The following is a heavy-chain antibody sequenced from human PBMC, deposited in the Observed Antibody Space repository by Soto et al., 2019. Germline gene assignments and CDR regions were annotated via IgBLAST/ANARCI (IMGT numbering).Heavy chain of an antibody. CDR1: GGSFSGYY. CDR2: INHSGTT. Sequence: SETLSLTCAVFGGSFSGYYWSWIRQPPGKGLEWIGEINHSGTTNYNPSLKSRVTISKDTSKNQFSLKLTSVTAADTAVYYCARGSCSGGSCYYPDYWGQGTLVTVSS. J-gene: IGHJ4*02. V-gene: IGHV4-34*01. CDR3: ARGSCSGGSCYYPDY. D-gene: IGHD2-15*01.